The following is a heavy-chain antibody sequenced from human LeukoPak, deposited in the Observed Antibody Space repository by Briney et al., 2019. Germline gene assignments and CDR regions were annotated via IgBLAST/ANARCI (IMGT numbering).Heavy chain of an antibody. CDR1: GGSFSGYF. V-gene: IGHV4-34*01. D-gene: IGHD1-26*01. Sequence: PSETLSLTCDVYGGSFSGYFWSWIRQPPGKGLEWIGEIDHSGSTNYTPSLKSRVTISIDTSKNQISLKLSSVTAADTAVYYCARGPTYYSGSHPLDYWGPGTLVTVSS. J-gene: IGHJ4*02. CDR3: ARGPTYYSGSHPLDY. CDR2: IDHSGST.